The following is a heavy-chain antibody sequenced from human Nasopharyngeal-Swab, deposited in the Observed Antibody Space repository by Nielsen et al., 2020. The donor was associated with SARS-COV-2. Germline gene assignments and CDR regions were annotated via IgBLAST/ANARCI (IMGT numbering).Heavy chain of an antibody. Sequence: SVKVSCKASGGTFSSYAISWVRQAPGQGLEWMGGIIPIFGTANYAQKFQGRVTITADESTSTAYMELSSVRSEDTAVYYCASSYDSSGYGWFDPWGQGTLVTVSS. CDR2: IIPIFGTA. CDR1: GGTFSSYA. D-gene: IGHD3-22*01. V-gene: IGHV1-69*13. J-gene: IGHJ5*02. CDR3: ASSYDSSGYGWFDP.